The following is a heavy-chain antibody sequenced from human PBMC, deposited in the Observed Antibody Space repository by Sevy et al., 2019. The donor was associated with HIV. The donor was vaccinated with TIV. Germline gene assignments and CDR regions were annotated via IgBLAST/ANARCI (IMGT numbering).Heavy chain of an antibody. CDR1: GFTFSDYS. J-gene: IGHJ4*02. Sequence: GGSLRLSCAASGFTFSDYSMHWVRQAPGKGLEWVAVISYDGRNNKYNVDPVKGRLTISRDNSKNTLFLPMNSLRAEDSAIYYCARDRGEILRSAFDYWGQGTLVTVSS. CDR2: ISYDGRNNK. V-gene: IGHV3-30*14. CDR3: ARDRGEILRSAFDY. D-gene: IGHD3-16*01.